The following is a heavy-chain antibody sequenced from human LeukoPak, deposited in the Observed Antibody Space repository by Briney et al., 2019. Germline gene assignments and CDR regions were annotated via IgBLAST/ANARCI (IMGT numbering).Heavy chain of an antibody. Sequence: ASVKVSCKASGYTFTSYDINWVRQATGQGLEWMGWMNPNSGNTGYAQKFQGRVTITRNTSISTAYMELSSLRSEDTAVYYCARVHSSSWYPQVYYYYYMDVWGKGTTVTVSS. V-gene: IGHV1-8*03. D-gene: IGHD6-13*01. CDR3: ARVHSSSWYPQVYYYYYMDV. CDR1: GYTFTSYD. CDR2: MNPNSGNT. J-gene: IGHJ6*03.